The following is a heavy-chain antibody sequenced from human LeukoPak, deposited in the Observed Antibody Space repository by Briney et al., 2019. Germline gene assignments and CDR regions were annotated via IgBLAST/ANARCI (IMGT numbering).Heavy chain of an antibody. V-gene: IGHV4-4*07. D-gene: IGHD2-2*01. Sequence: SETLSLTCTVSGGSIGSSYWSWNRQPAGKGLEWIGRFFTGGSTYYNPSLESRVTMSVDTSKNQFSLNLSSVTAADTAVYYCARPRPRSKRASYFDYWGQGTLVTVSS. CDR3: ARPRPRSKRASYFDY. CDR1: GGSIGSSY. J-gene: IGHJ4*02. CDR2: FFTGGST.